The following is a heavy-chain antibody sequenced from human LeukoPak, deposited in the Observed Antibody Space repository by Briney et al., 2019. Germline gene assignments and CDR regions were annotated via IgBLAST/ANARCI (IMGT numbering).Heavy chain of an antibody. V-gene: IGHV3-15*01. CDR3: TTGDDYIWGSYPDY. Sequence: GGSLRLSCAASGFTFSNAWMSWVRQAPGKGLEWVGRIKSKTDGGTTDYAAPVKGRFTISRDDSKNTLYLQMSSLKTEDTAVYYCTTGDDYIWGSYPDYWGQGTLVTVPS. D-gene: IGHD3-16*02. J-gene: IGHJ4*02. CDR2: IKSKTDGGTT. CDR1: GFTFSNAW.